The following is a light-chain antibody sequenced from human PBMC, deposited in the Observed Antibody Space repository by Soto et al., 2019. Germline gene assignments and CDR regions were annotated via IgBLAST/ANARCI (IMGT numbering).Light chain of an antibody. CDR2: DVN. V-gene: IGLV2-14*01. CDR3: SSYTSSSTLGV. J-gene: IGLJ2*01. Sequence: QSVLTQPASVSGSPGQSITISCTGTSSDVGGYNYVSWYQQHPGKAPKVMIYDVNNRPSGVSNRFSGSKSGNTASLTISGLQAEDEADYYCSSYTSSSTLGVFGGGTKLTVL. CDR1: SSDVGGYNY.